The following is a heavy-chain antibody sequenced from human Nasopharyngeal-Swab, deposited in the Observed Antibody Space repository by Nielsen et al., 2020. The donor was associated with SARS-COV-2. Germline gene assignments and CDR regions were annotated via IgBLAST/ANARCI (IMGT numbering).Heavy chain of an antibody. J-gene: IGHJ6*03. CDR3: ARGRMGGLGYCSSTSCPRYYYYYMNV. V-gene: IGHV3-33*01. D-gene: IGHD2-2*01. Sequence: GGSLRLSCAASGFTFSSYGMHWVRQAPGKGLEWLAVIWYDGSNKYYADSVKGRFTISRDNSKNTLYLQMNSLKAEDTAVYYCARGRMGGLGYCSSTSCPRYYYYYMNVWGKGTTVTVSS. CDR1: GFTFSSYG. CDR2: IWYDGSNK.